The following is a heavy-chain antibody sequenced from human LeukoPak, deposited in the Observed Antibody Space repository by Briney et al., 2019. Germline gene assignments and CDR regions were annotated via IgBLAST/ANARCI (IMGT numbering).Heavy chain of an antibody. V-gene: IGHV4-34*01. J-gene: IGHJ4*02. Sequence: SETLSLTCAVYGGSFSGYYWSWIRQPPGKGLEWIGEINHSGSTNYNPSLKSRVTISVDTSKNQFSLKLSSVTAADTAVYYCARHASPGPTVVKSELDYWGQGTLVTVSS. CDR1: GGSFSGYY. CDR3: ARHASPGPTVVKSELDY. D-gene: IGHD4-23*01. CDR2: INHSGST.